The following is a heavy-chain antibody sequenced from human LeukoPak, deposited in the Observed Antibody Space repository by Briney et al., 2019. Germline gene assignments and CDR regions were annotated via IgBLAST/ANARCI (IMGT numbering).Heavy chain of an antibody. CDR1: GYTFTGYY. CDR2: INPNSGGT. J-gene: IGHJ4*02. D-gene: IGHD6-19*01. Sequence: ASVKVSCKASGYTFTGYYMHWVRQAPGQGLEWMGWINPNSGGTNYAQKFQGRVIMTRDTSISTAYMELSRLGSDDTAVYYCARDDGYSSGLYDYWGQGTLVTVSS. CDR3: ARDDGYSSGLYDY. V-gene: IGHV1-2*02.